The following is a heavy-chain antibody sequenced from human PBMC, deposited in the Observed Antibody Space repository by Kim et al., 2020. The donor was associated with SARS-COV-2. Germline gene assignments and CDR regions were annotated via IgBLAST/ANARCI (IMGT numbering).Heavy chain of an antibody. CDR3: ARDPPYYENWYFDL. V-gene: IGHV3-48*02. D-gene: IGHD3-22*01. CDR1: GFTFSSYS. Sequence: GGSLRLSCAASGFTFSSYSMNWVRQAPGKGLEWVSYISSSSSTIYYADSVKGRFTISRDNAKNSLYLQMNSLRDEDTAVYYCARDPPYYENWYFDLWGRGTLVTVSS. CDR2: ISSSSSTI. J-gene: IGHJ2*01.